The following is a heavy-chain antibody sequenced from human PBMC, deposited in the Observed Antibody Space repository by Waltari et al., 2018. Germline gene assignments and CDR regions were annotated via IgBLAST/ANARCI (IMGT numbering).Heavy chain of an antibody. Sequence: QVQLQESGPGLVKPSQTLSLTCTVSGNSISSDSHYWSWIRQSAGKGLEWIGRIYTGRTTNYNPSLKSQNTVSMENSKNQFSLELTSVTAADTAVYYWAGDSSGYFSKWYFDLWGRGTLVTVSS. J-gene: IGHJ2*01. V-gene: IGHV4-61*02. D-gene: IGHD3-22*01. CDR2: IYTGRTT. CDR1: GNSISSDSHY. CDR3: AGDSSGYFSKWYFDL.